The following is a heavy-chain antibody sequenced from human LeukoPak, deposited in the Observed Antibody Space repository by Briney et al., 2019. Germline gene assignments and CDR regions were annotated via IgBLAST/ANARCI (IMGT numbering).Heavy chain of an antibody. CDR1: GFTFSKFG. J-gene: IGHJ4*02. Sequence: GGSLRLSCAASGFTFSKFGMHWVRQTPGKGLEWVALVWNDGSKNYYADSVKGRFTISRDNSKDTLYLLLNSPRAEDTAVYYCAKDDQYYDYVWGSYDYWGQGTLVTVSS. D-gene: IGHD3-16*01. CDR3: AKDDQYYDYVWGSYDY. CDR2: VWNDGSKN. V-gene: IGHV3-33*06.